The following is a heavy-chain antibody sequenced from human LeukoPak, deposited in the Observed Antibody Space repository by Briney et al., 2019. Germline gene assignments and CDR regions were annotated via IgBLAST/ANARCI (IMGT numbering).Heavy chain of an antibody. CDR2: IYYSVST. V-gene: IGHV4-39*01. CDR3: ARHPYYDILTAFDY. D-gene: IGHD3-9*01. Sequence: ASETLSLPCTVSADSVNSTNYYWGWIRQPPGKGLEWFGNIYYSVSTYYNPSLKSRVTISVDTSKNQFSLKMTSVTAADTAVYYCARHPYYDILTAFDYWGQGTLVTVSS. CDR1: ADSVNSTNYY. J-gene: IGHJ4*02.